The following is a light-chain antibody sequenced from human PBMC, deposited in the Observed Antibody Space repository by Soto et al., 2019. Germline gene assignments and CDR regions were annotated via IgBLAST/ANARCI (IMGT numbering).Light chain of an antibody. CDR1: SSDVDDY. Sequence: QSALTQPASVSGSPGQSITISCTGTSSDVDDYVSWYQQHPGKAPKLMISDVSKRPSGVPDRFSGSKSGNTASLTISGLQAEDEADYYCCSYAGDLALFGGGTKVTVL. CDR3: CSYAGDLAL. J-gene: IGLJ2*01. V-gene: IGLV2-11*01. CDR2: DVS.